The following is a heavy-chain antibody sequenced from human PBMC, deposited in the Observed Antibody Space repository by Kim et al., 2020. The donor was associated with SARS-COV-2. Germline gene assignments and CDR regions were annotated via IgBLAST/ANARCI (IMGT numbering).Heavy chain of an antibody. CDR2: IYYSGST. D-gene: IGHD3-10*01. Sequence: SETLSLTCNVSGGSVSSGSYYWSWIRQPPGKGLEWIGYIYYSGSTNYNPSLKSRVTISVDTSKNQFSLKLSSVTAADTAVYYCARGGLWFGDVGYYYGMDVWGQGTTVTVSS. CDR3: ARGGLWFGDVGYYYGMDV. CDR1: GGSVSSGSYY. V-gene: IGHV4-61*01. J-gene: IGHJ6*02.